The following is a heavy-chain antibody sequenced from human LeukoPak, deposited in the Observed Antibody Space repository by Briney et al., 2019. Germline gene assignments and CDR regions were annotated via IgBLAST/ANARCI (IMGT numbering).Heavy chain of an antibody. V-gene: IGHV5-51*01. J-gene: IGHJ4*02. CDR2: IYPGDSDT. D-gene: IGHD5-24*01. CDR1: GYSFTSYW. CDR3: ARQEAMALNPFDY. Sequence: GESLKISCKGSGYSFTSYWIGWVRQMPGKGLEWMGIIYPGDSDTRYSPSFQGQVTISADKSISTAYLQWNSLKASDTAMYYCARQEAMALNPFDYWGQGTLVTVSS.